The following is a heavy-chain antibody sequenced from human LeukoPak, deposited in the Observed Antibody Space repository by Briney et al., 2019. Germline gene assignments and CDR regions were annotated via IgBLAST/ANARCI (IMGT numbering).Heavy chain of an antibody. CDR3: VRGSVPIFYYYMDV. V-gene: IGHV1-2*02. Sequence: ASVKVSCKASGYTFTGYFMHWVRQAPGQGLEWMGWINPNSGGTNYAQNFQGRVTMTRDMSINTAYMELSSLRSDDTAVYYRVRGSVPIFYYYMDVWGKGATVTVSS. D-gene: IGHD3-10*01. CDR1: GYTFTGYF. CDR2: INPNSGGT. J-gene: IGHJ6*03.